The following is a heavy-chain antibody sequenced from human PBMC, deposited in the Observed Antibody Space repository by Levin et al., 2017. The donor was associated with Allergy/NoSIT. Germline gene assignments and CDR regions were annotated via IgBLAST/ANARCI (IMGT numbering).Heavy chain of an antibody. D-gene: IGHD3-9*01. CDR2: IWYDGSNK. V-gene: IGHV3-33*01. CDR3: ARERYDILTGYYKENWFDP. Sequence: GGSLRLSCAASGFTFSSYGMHWVRQAPGKGLEWVAVIWYDGSNKYYADSVKGRFTISRDNSKNTLYLQMNSLRAEDTAVYYCARERYDILTGYYKENWFDPWGQGTLVTVSS. CDR1: GFTFSSYG. J-gene: IGHJ5*02.